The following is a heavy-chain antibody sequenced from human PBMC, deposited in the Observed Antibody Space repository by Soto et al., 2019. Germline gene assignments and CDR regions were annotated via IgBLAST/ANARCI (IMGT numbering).Heavy chain of an antibody. CDR2: INSDGSSI. J-gene: IGHJ4*02. CDR1: GFTFSRYW. Sequence: EVQLVESGGDLVQPGGFLRLSCATSGFTFSRYWMHWVRQVPGKGLVWVSRINSDGSSISYSDSVKGRFTISRDNAKNMLYLQMNSLRVEDPAVYYCARLPVDTITSLDYWGQGTLVTVSS. D-gene: IGHD3-3*01. V-gene: IGHV3-74*01. CDR3: ARLPVDTITSLDY.